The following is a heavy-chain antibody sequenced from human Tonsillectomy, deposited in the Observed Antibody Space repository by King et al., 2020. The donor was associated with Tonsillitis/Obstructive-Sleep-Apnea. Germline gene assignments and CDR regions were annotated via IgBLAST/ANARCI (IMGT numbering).Heavy chain of an antibody. Sequence: VQLVESGGGLVQPGGSLRLSCEASRFTFSSYWMSWVRQAPGKGLEWVANIKQDGFEKYYVDSVKGRFTISRDNAKNSLYLQMHSLGVEDTAVYYCARLANWHFNWFDPWGQRTLVTVSS. V-gene: IGHV3-7*01. CDR1: RFTFSSYW. CDR3: ARLANWHFNWFDP. D-gene: IGHD1-1*01. J-gene: IGHJ5*02. CDR2: IKQDGFEK.